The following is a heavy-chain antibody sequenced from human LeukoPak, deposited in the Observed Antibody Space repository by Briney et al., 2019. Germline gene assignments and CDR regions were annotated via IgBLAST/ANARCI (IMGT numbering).Heavy chain of an antibody. V-gene: IGHV1-69*05. J-gene: IGHJ4*02. CDR1: GGTFSSYA. CDR3: ARGRMGKPSEFDY. Sequence: ASVKVSCKASGGTFSSYAISWVRQAPGQGLEWMGRIIPIFGTANYAQKFQGRVTITTDESTSTAYMELSSLRSEDTAVYYCARGRMGKPSEFDYWGQGTLVTVSS. CDR2: IIPIFGTA. D-gene: IGHD1-26*01.